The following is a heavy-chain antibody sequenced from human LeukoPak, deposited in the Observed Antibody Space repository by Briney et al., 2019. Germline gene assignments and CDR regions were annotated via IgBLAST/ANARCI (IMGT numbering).Heavy chain of an antibody. J-gene: IGHJ4*02. V-gene: IGHV3-48*02. CDR3: AREPRSFGELIFDY. CDR1: GFTFSSYS. CDR2: ISSSSSTI. Sequence: GGSLRLSCAASGFTFSSYSMNWVRQAPGKGLEWVSYISSSSSTIYYADSVKGRFTISRDNAKNSLYLQMNSLRDEDTAVYYCAREPRSFGELIFDYWGQGTLVTVSS. D-gene: IGHD3-10*01.